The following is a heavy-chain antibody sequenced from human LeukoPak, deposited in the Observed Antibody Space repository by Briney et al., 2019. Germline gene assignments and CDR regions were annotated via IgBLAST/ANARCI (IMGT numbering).Heavy chain of an antibody. CDR1: GFTFDDYD. CDR2: IWSDGSNK. Sequence: GGSLRLSCAASGFTFDDYDMHWVCQAPGKGLEWVAFIWSDGSNKYYADSVKGRFTISRDIAKNSLYLQMNSLRAEDTAVYYCARDHYGDYAFDYWGQGTLVTVSS. V-gene: IGHV3-33*08. CDR3: ARDHYGDYAFDY. D-gene: IGHD4-17*01. J-gene: IGHJ4*02.